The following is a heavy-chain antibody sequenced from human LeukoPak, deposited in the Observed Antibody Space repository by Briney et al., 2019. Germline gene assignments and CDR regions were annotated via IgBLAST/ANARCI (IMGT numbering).Heavy chain of an antibody. CDR1: GFTFSSYE. CDR2: ISSSGSSI. V-gene: IGHV3-48*03. J-gene: IGHJ5*02. CDR3: ARASGYSGSRRWFDP. Sequence: PGGSLRLSCAASGFTFSSYEMNWVRQAPGKGLEWISYISSSGSSIQHADFVKGRFTISRHTSKNTLYLQMNSLRAEDTAVYYCARASGYSGSRRWFDPWGQGTLVTVSS. D-gene: IGHD5-12*01.